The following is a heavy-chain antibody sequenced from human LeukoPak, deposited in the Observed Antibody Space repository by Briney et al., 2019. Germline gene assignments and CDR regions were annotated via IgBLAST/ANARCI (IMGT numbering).Heavy chain of an antibody. CDR3: ARGSATGLAY. V-gene: IGHV4-34*01. Sequence: SETLSLTCAVYGGSFSGYSWTWIRQPPGKGLEWIGEIDRSGSTNYNPSLKSRLTISVDTSKNQFSLKLSSVTAADTAVYYCARGSATGLAYWGQGNLVAVSS. CDR1: GGSFSGYS. J-gene: IGHJ4*02. CDR2: IDRSGST. D-gene: IGHD1-1*01.